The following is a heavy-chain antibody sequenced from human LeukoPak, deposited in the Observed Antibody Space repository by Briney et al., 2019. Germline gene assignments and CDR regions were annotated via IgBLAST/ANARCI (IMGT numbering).Heavy chain of an antibody. CDR1: GGSISSSNW. D-gene: IGHD5-18*01. CDR3: ARASSRGYSYGYEGLFDY. Sequence: SETLSLTCAVSGGSISSSNWWSWVRQPPGKGLEWIGEIYHSGSTNYNPSLKSRVTISVDKSKNQFSLKLSSVTAADTAVYYCARASSRGYSYGYEGLFDYWGQGTLVTVSS. V-gene: IGHV4-4*02. CDR2: IYHSGST. J-gene: IGHJ4*02.